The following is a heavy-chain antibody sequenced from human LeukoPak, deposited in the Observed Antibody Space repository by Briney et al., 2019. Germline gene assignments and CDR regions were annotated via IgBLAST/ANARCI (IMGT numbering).Heavy chain of an antibody. J-gene: IGHJ6*03. Sequence: SETLSLTCTVSGGSISSYYWSWIRQPPGKGLEWIGYIYYSGSTNYNPSLKSRVTISVDTSKNQFSLKLSSVTAADTAVYYCAREVEGYCSDGSCYQSRYYYYYYMGVWGKGTTVTVSS. CDR2: IYYSGST. V-gene: IGHV4-59*01. D-gene: IGHD2-15*01. CDR1: GGSISSYY. CDR3: AREVEGYCSDGSCYQSRYYYYYYMGV.